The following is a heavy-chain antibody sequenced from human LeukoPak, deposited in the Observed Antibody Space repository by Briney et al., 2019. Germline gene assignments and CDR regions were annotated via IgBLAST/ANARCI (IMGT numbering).Heavy chain of an antibody. D-gene: IGHD3-10*01. CDR1: GFTFSSYG. Sequence: GGSLRLSCAASGFTFSSYGMHWVRQAPGKGPEWVAVISYDGSNIYYADSVKGRFTISRDNSKNTLYLQMNSLRAEDTAVYSCASSLWFGELLLDIDYWGQGTLVTVSS. CDR2: ISYDGSNI. CDR3: ASSLWFGELLLDIDY. V-gene: IGHV3-30*03. J-gene: IGHJ4*02.